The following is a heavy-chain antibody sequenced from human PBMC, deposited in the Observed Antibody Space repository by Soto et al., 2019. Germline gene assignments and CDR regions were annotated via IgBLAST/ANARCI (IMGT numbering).Heavy chain of an antibody. D-gene: IGHD2-2*01. V-gene: IGHV4-59*01. J-gene: IGHJ4*02. CDR3: TRGGSGYSSTWAAH. CDR2: ISHSGGT. CDR1: GDSIRSYY. Sequence: PSATLSLTCSVSGDSIRSYYWSWIRQPPGKGLEWIGYISHSGGTKYNPSVKSRVTISMDTSRNQLSLKMTSVTADDTAVYYCTRGGSGYSSTWAAHWGQGTLVTVSS.